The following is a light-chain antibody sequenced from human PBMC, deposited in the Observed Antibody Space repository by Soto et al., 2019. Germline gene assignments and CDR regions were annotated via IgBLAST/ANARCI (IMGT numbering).Light chain of an antibody. J-gene: IGKJ5*01. CDR3: QQYNQWSPIT. Sequence: EIVMTQSPGTLSSLPGHSATLPCRASQSVGSNIAWYQQRPGQAPRLLLYAASTRAAGVPIRFSGSGSGTELTLTITSLQSDDFAVYYCQQYNQWSPITFGQGTRLEIK. CDR1: QSVGSN. V-gene: IGKV3-15*01. CDR2: AAS.